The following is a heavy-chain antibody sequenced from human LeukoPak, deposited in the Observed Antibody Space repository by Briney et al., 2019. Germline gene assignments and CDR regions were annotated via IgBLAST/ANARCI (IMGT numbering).Heavy chain of an antibody. CDR2: ISYSGVST. Sequence: GGSLRLSCAASGFSFSGYWMTWVRQAPGKGLEWVSSISYSGVSTYYADSVKGRFTISRDNSKNTLYLQMNSLRAEDTAVYYCAKQGARGYFDYWGQGTLVTVSS. J-gene: IGHJ4*02. V-gene: IGHV3-23*01. CDR3: AKQGARGYFDY. CDR1: GFSFSGYW. D-gene: IGHD3-16*01.